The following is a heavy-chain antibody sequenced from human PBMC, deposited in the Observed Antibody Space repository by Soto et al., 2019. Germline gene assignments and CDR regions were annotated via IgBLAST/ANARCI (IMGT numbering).Heavy chain of an antibody. D-gene: IGHD6-19*01. CDR1: GFTFSDYY. CDR3: AREWGSGWSRSYFDY. Sequence: GGSLRLSCAASGFTFSDYYMSWIRQAPGKGLEWVSYISSSGSTIYYADSVKGRFTISRDNAKNSLYLQMNSLRAEDTAVYYCAREWGSGWSRSYFDYWGQGTLVTVSS. CDR2: ISSSGSTI. V-gene: IGHV3-11*01. J-gene: IGHJ4*02.